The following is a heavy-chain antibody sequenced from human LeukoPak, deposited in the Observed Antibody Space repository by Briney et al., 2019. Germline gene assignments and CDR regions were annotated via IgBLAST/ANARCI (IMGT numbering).Heavy chain of an antibody. CDR3: ARGYYGAYYMDV. CDR1: GGSINSGDYY. Sequence: LSLTCTVSGGSINSGDYYWVGIRQPPGKGLEWIGRTRNKANIYSTEYAASVKGRFTISRDDSKNSLYLQMNSLKTEDTAVYYCARGYYGAYYMDVWGKGTTVTISS. J-gene: IGHJ6*03. CDR2: TRNKANIYST. V-gene: IGHV3-72*01. D-gene: IGHD3-10*01.